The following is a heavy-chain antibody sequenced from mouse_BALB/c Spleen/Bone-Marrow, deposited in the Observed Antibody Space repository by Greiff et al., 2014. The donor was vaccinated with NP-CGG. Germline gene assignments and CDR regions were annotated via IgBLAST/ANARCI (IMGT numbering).Heavy chain of an antibody. CDR3: ARIWAYYAMDY. J-gene: IGHJ4*01. CDR2: INSNGGST. Sequence: VQLKESGGGLVRPGGSLKLSCAASGFTFSSYGMSWVRQTPDKRLELVATINSNGGSTYYPDSVKGRFTISRDNAKNTLYLQMSSLKSEDTAMYYCARIWAYYAMDYWGQGTSVTVSS. D-gene: IGHD4-1*01. V-gene: IGHV5-6-3*01. CDR1: GFTFSSYG.